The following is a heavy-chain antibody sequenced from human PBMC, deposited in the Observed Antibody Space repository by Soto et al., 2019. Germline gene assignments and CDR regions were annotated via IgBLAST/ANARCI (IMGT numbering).Heavy chain of an antibody. Sequence: HPGGSLRLSCAASGFTFSSYEMNWVRQAPGKGLEWVSYISSSGSTIYYADSVKGRFTISRDNAKNSLYLQMNSLRAEDTAVYYCARSFGYSYGYDYWGQGTLVTVSS. CDR1: GFTFSSYE. CDR3: ARSFGYSYGYDY. D-gene: IGHD5-18*01. J-gene: IGHJ4*02. V-gene: IGHV3-48*03. CDR2: ISSSGSTI.